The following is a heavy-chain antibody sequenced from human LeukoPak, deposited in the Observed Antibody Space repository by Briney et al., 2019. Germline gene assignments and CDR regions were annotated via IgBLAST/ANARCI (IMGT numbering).Heavy chain of an antibody. CDR1: GYTFTSYA. V-gene: IGHV1-3*01. D-gene: IGHD1-26*01. CDR2: INAGNGNT. J-gene: IGHJ6*02. Sequence: GASVKVSCKASGYTFTSYAMHWVRQAPGQRLEWMGWINAGNGNTKYSQKFQGRVTITRDTSASTAYMELSSLRSEDTAVYYCARARRWELLYYYYGMDVWGQGTTVTVSS. CDR3: ARARRWELLYYYYGMDV.